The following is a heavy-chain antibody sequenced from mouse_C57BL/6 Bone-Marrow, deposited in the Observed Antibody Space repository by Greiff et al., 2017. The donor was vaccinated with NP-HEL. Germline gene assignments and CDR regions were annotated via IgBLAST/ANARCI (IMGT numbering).Heavy chain of an antibody. Sequence: QVQLKQSGAELARPGASVKMSCKASGYTFTSYTMHWVKQRPGQGLEWIGYINPSSGYTKYNQKFKDKATLTADKSSSTAYMQRSSLTSEDSAVYYCAVYGSSYVDFDYWGQGTTLTVSS. D-gene: IGHD1-1*01. CDR2: INPSSGYT. CDR3: AVYGSSYVDFDY. J-gene: IGHJ2*01. V-gene: IGHV1-4*01. CDR1: GYTFTSYT.